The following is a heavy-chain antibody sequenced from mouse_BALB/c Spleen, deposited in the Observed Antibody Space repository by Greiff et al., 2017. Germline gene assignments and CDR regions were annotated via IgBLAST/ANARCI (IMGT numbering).Heavy chain of an antibody. Sequence: EVQRVESGGGLVQPGGSRKLSCAASGFTFSSFGMHWVRQAPEKGLEWVAYISSGSSTIYYADTVKGRFTISRDNPKNTLFLQMTSLRSEDTAMYYCARGYYDYDGGAMDYWGQGTSVTVSS. CDR1: GFTFSSFG. CDR2: ISSGSSTI. CDR3: ARGYYDYDGGAMDY. V-gene: IGHV5-17*02. J-gene: IGHJ4*01. D-gene: IGHD2-4*01.